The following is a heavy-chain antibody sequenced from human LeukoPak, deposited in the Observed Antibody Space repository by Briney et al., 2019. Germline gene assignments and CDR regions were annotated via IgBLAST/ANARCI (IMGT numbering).Heavy chain of an antibody. V-gene: IGHV4-34*01. CDR3: ARGTGYSSSWYRIHYYYGMDV. Sequence: SETLSLTRAVYGGSFSGYYWSWIRQPPGKGLEWIGEINHSGSTNYNPSLKSRVTISVDTSKNQFSLKLSSVTAADTAVYYCARGTGYSSSWYRIHYYYGMDVWGQGTTVTVSS. J-gene: IGHJ6*02. D-gene: IGHD6-13*01. CDR1: GGSFSGYY. CDR2: INHSGST.